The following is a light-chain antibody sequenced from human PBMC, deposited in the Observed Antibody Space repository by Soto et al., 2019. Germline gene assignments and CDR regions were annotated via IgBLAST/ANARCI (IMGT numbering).Light chain of an antibody. V-gene: IGKV1-39*01. CDR3: QQSYSTPSIT. J-gene: IGKJ5*01. CDR1: QSISSY. Sequence: DIQMTQSPSSPSASVGDRVTITCRASQSISSYLNWYQQKPGKAHKLLIYAASSLQSGVPSRFSGSGSGTDFTLTISSLQPEDFATYYCQQSYSTPSITFGQGTRREIK. CDR2: AAS.